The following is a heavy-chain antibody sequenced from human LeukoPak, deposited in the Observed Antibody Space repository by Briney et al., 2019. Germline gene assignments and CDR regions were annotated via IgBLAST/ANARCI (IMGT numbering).Heavy chain of an antibody. J-gene: IGHJ6*03. D-gene: IGHD1-26*01. CDR3: ARDTSCSGSSKGYYMDV. CDR1: VFTLSRYC. V-gene: IGHV3-7*03. Sequence: GGSLRLSCAAAVFTLSRYCMSGVRHAKEKGLEGLAKIREDGSEKHYVDSVKSRFIISRDNAKNSLYLQMNSLRAEDTAVYYWARDTSCSGSSKGYYMDVWGKGTTVTISS. CDR2: IREDGSEK.